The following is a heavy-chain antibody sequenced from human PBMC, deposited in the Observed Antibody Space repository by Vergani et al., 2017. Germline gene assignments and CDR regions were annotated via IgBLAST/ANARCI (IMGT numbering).Heavy chain of an antibody. Sequence: QVQLLQSGAAVRKPGSSVTVSCKASGDTFSNYAITWVRQAPGQGLEWMGRIMPVLGIANYAQKFQGRVTITADKSTSTAYMELSSLKSEDTAVYYCARYNGYCSXTSCWQDCYYDMDVWGQGTTVTVYS. CDR3: ARYNGYCSXTSCWQDCYYDMDV. D-gene: IGHD2-2*01. J-gene: IGHJ6*02. V-gene: IGHV1-69*04. CDR2: IMPVLGIA. CDR1: GDTFSNYA.